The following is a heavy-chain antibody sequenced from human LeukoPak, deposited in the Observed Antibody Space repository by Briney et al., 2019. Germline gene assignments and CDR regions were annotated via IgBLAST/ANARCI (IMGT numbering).Heavy chain of an antibody. CDR3: AKDLRSSGWYDDQRTFDY. V-gene: IGHV3-23*01. J-gene: IGHJ4*02. CDR2: ISGSGGST. Sequence: GGSLRLSCAASGFTFSSYSMNWVRQAPGKGLEWVSAISGSGGSTYYADSVKGRFTISRDNSKNTLYLQMNSLRAEDTAVYYCAKDLRSSGWYDDQRTFDYWGQGTLVTVSS. D-gene: IGHD6-19*01. CDR1: GFTFSSYS.